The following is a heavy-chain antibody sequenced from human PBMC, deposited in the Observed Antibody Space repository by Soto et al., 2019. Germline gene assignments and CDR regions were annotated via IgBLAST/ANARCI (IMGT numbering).Heavy chain of an antibody. CDR3: AITMVRGVQLRTDYFDY. J-gene: IGHJ4*02. Sequence: SVKVSCKVSGYTLTELSMHWVRQAPGKGLEWMGGFDPEDGETIYAQKFQGRVTMTEDTSTDTAYMELSSLRSEDTAVYYCAITMVRGVQLRTDYFDYWGQGTLVTVSS. D-gene: IGHD3-10*01. CDR2: FDPEDGET. CDR1: GYTLTELS. V-gene: IGHV1-24*01.